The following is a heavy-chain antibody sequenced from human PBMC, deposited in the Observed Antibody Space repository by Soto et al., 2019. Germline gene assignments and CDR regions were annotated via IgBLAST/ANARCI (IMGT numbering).Heavy chain of an antibody. Sequence: EVQLVESEGGLFQPGGPWNPPVAASASTSIRKSMIWSPQAPGRGLEWVSILYSGGTTYYADSVKGRFTISRDTSENTLYLQMNSLRAEDTAVYYCARGLYDSGSFYFDFWGQGTLVTVSS. J-gene: IGHJ4*02. CDR3: ARGLYDSGSFYFDF. CDR1: ASTSIRKS. V-gene: IGHV3-53*01. CDR2: LYSGGTT. D-gene: IGHD3-10*01.